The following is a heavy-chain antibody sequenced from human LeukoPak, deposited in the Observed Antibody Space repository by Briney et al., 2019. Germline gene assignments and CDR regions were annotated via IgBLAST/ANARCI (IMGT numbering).Heavy chain of an antibody. D-gene: IGHD3-9*01. CDR3: ARGYYDILTPWSY. CDR2: ISYDGSNK. J-gene: IGHJ4*02. CDR1: GFTFSSYA. V-gene: IGHV3-30*04. Sequence: GRSLRLSCAASGFTFSSYAMHWVRQAPGKGLEWVAVISYDGSNKYYADSVKGRFTISRDNSKNTLYLQMNSLRAEDTAVYYCARGYYDILTPWSYWGQGTLVTASS.